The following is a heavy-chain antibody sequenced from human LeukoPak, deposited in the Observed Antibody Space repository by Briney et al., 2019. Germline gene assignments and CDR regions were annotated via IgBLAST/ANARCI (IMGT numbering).Heavy chain of an antibody. CDR3: ARDGGRDGYTVDAFDI. D-gene: IGHD5-24*01. Sequence: SETLSLTCTVSGGSISSYYWSWIRQPPGKGLEWIGYIYYSGSTNYNPSLKSRVTISVDTSKNQFSLKLSSVTAADTAVYYCARDGGRDGYTVDAFDIWGQGTMVTVSS. CDR2: IYYSGST. V-gene: IGHV4-59*01. J-gene: IGHJ3*02. CDR1: GGSISSYY.